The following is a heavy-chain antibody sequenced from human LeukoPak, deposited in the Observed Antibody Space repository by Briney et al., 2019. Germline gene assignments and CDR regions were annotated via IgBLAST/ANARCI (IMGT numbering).Heavy chain of an antibody. CDR2: INPNRGGT. D-gene: IGHD2-15*01. V-gene: IGHV1-2*02. CDR3: ARADPHDIVVVVAAPTFFDY. J-gene: IGHJ4*02. CDR1: GYTFTGYY. Sequence: ASVKVSCKASGYTFTGYYMHWVRQAPGQGLEWMGWINPNRGGTNYAQKFQGRVTMTRDPSISTAYMELSRLRSADTAVYYCARADPHDIVVVVAAPTFFDYWGQGTLVTVSS.